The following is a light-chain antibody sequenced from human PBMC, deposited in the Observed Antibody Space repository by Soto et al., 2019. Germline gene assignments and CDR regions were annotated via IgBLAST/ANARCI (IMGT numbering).Light chain of an antibody. J-gene: IGLJ1*01. Sequence: QSALTQPASVSGSPGQSITIPCSGTSSDVGSYNVVSWYQQHPGKAPKLMIYDVSNRPSGVSPRFSGAKSGNTASLTIAGLQAEDEADYYCSSYTRRSTYVFGTGTKLTVL. V-gene: IGLV2-14*03. CDR2: DVS. CDR3: SSYTRRSTYV. CDR1: SSDVGSYNV.